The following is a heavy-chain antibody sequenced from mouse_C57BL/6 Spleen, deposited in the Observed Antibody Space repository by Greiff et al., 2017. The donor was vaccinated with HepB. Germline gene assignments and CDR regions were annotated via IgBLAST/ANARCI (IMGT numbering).Heavy chain of an antibody. V-gene: IGHV1-18*01. Sequence: EVQLQESGPELVKPGASVKIPCKASGYTFTDYIMDWVKQSHGKSLEWIGDINPNNGGTIYNQKFKGKATLTVDKSSSTAYMELRSLTSEDTAVYYCARGDSNYGYFDVWGTGTTVTVSS. J-gene: IGHJ1*03. CDR1: GYTFTDYI. CDR3: ARGDSNYGYFDV. D-gene: IGHD2-5*01. CDR2: INPNNGGT.